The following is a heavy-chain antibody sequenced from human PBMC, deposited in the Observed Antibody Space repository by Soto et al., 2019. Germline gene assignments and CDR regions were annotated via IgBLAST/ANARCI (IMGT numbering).Heavy chain of an antibody. CDR1: GYTFTSYY. V-gene: IGHV1-46*03. CDR3: AWSYCSSTSCYGGLDY. Sequence: QVQLVQSGAEVKKPGASVKVSCKASGYTFTSYYMHWVRRAPGQGLEWMGIINPSGGSTSYAQKFQGRVTMTRDTSTSTVYMELSSLRSEDTAVYYCAWSYCSSTSCYGGLDYWGQGTLVTVSS. J-gene: IGHJ4*02. D-gene: IGHD2-2*01. CDR2: INPSGGST.